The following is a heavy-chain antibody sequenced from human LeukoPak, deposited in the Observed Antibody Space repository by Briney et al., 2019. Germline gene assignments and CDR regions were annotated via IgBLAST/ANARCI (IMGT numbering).Heavy chain of an antibody. V-gene: IGHV3-7*01. D-gene: IGHD2-2*01. J-gene: IGHJ6*03. CDR1: GFTFSSYW. CDR2: IKQDGSEK. CDR3: ARDCIVVVPAAINGGYYYYYYYMDV. Sequence: GGSLRLSCAASGFTFSSYWMSWVRQAPGKGLEWVANIKQDGSEKYYVDSVKGRFTISRDNAKNSLYLQMNSLRAEDTAVYYCARDCIVVVPAAINGGYYYYYYYMDVWGKGTTVTVSS.